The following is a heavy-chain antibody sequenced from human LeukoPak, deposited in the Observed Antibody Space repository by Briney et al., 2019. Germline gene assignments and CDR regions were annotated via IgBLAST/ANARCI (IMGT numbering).Heavy chain of an antibody. J-gene: IGHJ6*03. D-gene: IGHD3-10*01. CDR1: GFTFSSYG. V-gene: IGHV3-30*18. CDR3: AKTLYGSGAIYYYMDV. Sequence: GGSLRLSCAASGFTFSSYGMHWVRQAPGKGLEWVAVISYDGSNKYCADSVKGRFTISRDNSKNTLYLQMNSLRAEDTAVYYCAKTLYGSGAIYYYMDVWGKGSTVTVSS. CDR2: ISYDGSNK.